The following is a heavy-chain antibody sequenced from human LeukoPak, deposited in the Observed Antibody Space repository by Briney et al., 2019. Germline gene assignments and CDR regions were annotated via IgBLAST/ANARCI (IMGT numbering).Heavy chain of an antibody. CDR1: GGSFSGDY. Sequence: SETLSLTCAVYGGSFSGDYWSWIRQPPGKGLEWIGEINHSGSTNYNPSLKSRVTISVDTSKNQFSLKLSSVTAADTAVYYCARDYYGSGSYYNYYYYYMDVWGKGTTVTISS. CDR2: INHSGST. V-gene: IGHV4-34*01. D-gene: IGHD3-10*01. CDR3: ARDYYGSGSYYNYYYYYMDV. J-gene: IGHJ6*03.